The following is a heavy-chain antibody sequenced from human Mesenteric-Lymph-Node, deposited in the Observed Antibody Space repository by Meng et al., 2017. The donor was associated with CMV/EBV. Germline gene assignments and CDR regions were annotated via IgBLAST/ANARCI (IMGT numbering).Heavy chain of an antibody. Sequence: ASVKVSCKASGYTFTYYYMHWVRQAPGQGPECMGWINPNTGGTIYAQKFQGRVTMTRDTSISTAYMELSSLRSEDTAVYYCARGIGYYYYGMDVWGQGTTVTVSS. D-gene: IGHD2-15*01. J-gene: IGHJ6*02. V-gene: IGHV1-2*02. CDR2: INPNTGGT. CDR1: GYTFTYYY. CDR3: ARGIGYYYYGMDV.